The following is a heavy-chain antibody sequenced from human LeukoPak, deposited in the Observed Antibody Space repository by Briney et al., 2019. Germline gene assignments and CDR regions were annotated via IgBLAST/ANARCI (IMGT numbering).Heavy chain of an antibody. CDR3: AKAIPVVVPAANDY. CDR1: GFAFNTYG. J-gene: IGHJ4*02. D-gene: IGHD2-2*01. Sequence: GGSLRLSCEASGFAFNTYGMYWIRQPPGKGLEWVAYMRYDGGNEQYADSVKGRHTISRDNSKNTLYLHMTSLRVEDTAVYYRAKAIPVVVPAANDYWGQGTLVTVSS. CDR2: MRYDGGNE. V-gene: IGHV3-30*02.